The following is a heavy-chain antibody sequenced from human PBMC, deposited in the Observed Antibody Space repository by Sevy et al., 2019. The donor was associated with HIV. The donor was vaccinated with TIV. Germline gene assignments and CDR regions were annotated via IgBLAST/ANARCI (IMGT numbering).Heavy chain of an antibody. J-gene: IGHJ4*02. CDR3: ARDGYDGSGYQRGLFDF. D-gene: IGHD3-22*01. CDR2: INGNNGNT. V-gene: IGHV1-18*01. CDR1: GYIFTSYG. Sequence: ASVTVSCKASGYIFTSYGISWVRQAPRQGLEWMGWINGNNGNTNNVQKLQGRVTMTTDTSTNTAYMELRSLRSDDTAVYYCARDGYDGSGYQRGLFDFWGQGTLVTVSS.